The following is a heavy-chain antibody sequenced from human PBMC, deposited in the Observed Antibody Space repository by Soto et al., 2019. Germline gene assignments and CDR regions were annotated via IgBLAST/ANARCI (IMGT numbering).Heavy chain of an antibody. CDR1: GFTFSSYS. D-gene: IGHD2-15*01. V-gene: IGHV3-48*01. CDR2: ISSSSSTI. Sequence: GGSLRLSCAASGFTFSSYSMNWVRQAPGKGLEWVSYISSSSSTIYYADSVKGRFTISRDNAKNSLYLQMNSLRAEDTAVYYYARSPIVGVVAATLSGMAVWGQGTTVTVSS. J-gene: IGHJ6*02. CDR3: ARSPIVGVVAATLSGMAV.